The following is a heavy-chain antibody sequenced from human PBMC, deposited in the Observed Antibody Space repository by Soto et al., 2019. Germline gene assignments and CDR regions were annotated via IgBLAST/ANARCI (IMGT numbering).Heavy chain of an antibody. J-gene: IGHJ5*02. D-gene: IGHD4-4*01. CDR3: ARDPRNLGLDP. CDR2: IGSNGTST. Sequence: GGSLRLSCPASGFTFSSYSMPWVRQSPGKGLVWVSRIGSNGTSTGYADSVKGRFTISRDNAKNTLYLQMNSLRAEDTAVYYCARDPRNLGLDPWGLGTLVTVSS. CDR1: GFTFSSYS. V-gene: IGHV3-74*01.